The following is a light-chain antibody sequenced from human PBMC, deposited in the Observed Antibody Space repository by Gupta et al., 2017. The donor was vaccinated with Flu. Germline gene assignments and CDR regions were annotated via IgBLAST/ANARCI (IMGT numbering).Light chain of an antibody. J-gene: IGKJ2*03. V-gene: IGKV1-39*01. Sequence: DIQMTQSPSSLSASVGDRVTITCRASQSISSYLNWYQQKPGKAPKLLIYAASSWQSGVSSRFSGSGSGIDFTLTISSLQQEDFATYYCQRSDSTPPVSFGQGTKMEIK. CDR1: QSISSY. CDR3: QRSDSTPPVS. CDR2: AAS.